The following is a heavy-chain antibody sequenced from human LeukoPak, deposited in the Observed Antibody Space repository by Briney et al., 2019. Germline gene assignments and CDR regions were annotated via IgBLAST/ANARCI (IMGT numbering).Heavy chain of an antibody. Sequence: SETLSLNFPFSGDSINNCHYLGLIRQPPRKGPEWIGIYRSGSTYYNPSLRSRVTISPGMSKNQYTLNLTSVTAADTAVYYCARGIVGAPHFDRWGQGTLVTVSS. V-gene: IGHV4-38-2*02. D-gene: IGHD1-26*01. J-gene: IGHJ4*02. CDR2: YRSGST. CDR1: GDSINNCHY. CDR3: ARGIVGAPHFDR.